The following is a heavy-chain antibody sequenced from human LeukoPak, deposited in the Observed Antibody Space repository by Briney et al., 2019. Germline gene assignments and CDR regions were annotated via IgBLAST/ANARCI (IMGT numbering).Heavy chain of an antibody. CDR3: ASQKVAGTIFDY. J-gene: IGHJ4*02. V-gene: IGHV5-51*01. CDR2: IYPGDSDT. D-gene: IGHD6-19*01. Sequence: GESLKISCKGSGYIVTNYWIGWVRQMPGKGLEWMGIIYPGDSDTRNSPSFQGQVTISADKSISTAYLQWSSLKASDTAMYYCASQKVAGTIFDYWGQGTLVTVSS. CDR1: GYIVTNYW.